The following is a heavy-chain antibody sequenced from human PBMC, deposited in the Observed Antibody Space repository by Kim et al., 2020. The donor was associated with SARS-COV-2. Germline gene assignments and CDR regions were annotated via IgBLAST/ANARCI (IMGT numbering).Heavy chain of an antibody. D-gene: IGHD4-17*01. Sequence: SETLSLTCTVSGGSVSSGSYYWSWIRQPPGKGLEWIGYIYYSGSTNYNPSLKSRVTISVDTSKNQFSLKLSSVTAADTAVYYCASTSTDHYFDYWGQGTLVTVSS. CDR2: IYYSGST. V-gene: IGHV4-61*01. J-gene: IGHJ4*02. CDR3: ASTSTDHYFDY. CDR1: GGSVSSGSYY.